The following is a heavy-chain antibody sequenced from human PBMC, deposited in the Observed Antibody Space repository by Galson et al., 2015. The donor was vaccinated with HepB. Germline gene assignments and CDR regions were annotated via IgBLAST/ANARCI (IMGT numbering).Heavy chain of an antibody. V-gene: IGHV3-66*01. J-gene: IGHJ4*02. Sequence: SLRLSCAASGFTVSSNYMSWVRQAPGKGLEWVSVIYSGGSTYYADSVKGRFTISRDNSKNTLYLQMNSLRAEDTAVYYCARAGYDSSGYHDYWGQGTLVTVSS. CDR1: GFTVSSNY. CDR3: ARAGYDSSGYHDY. D-gene: IGHD3-22*01. CDR2: IYSGGST.